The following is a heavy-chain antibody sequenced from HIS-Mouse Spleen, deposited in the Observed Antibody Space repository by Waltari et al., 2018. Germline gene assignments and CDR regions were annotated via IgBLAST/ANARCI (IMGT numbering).Heavy chain of an antibody. J-gene: IGHJ4*02. CDR1: GFTFSSYG. CDR2: ISYDGSNK. V-gene: IGHV3-30*18. Sequence: QVQLVESGGGVVQPERSLRLSCAASGFTFSSYGMHWVRQAPGKGLEWVAVISYDGSNKYYADSVKGRFTISRDNSKNTLYLQMNSLRAEDTAVYYCAKDKHHAFDYWGQGTLVTVSS. CDR3: AKDKHHAFDY.